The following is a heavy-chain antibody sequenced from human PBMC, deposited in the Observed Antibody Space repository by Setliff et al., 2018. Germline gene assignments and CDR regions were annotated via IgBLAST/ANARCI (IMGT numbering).Heavy chain of an antibody. CDR2: ISGSGGST. V-gene: IGHV3-23*01. J-gene: IGHJ6*02. CDR1: GFAFNRHG. D-gene: IGHD2-21*02. CDR3: ARNWVTAQHYYYGMDV. Sequence: GGSLRLSCAASGFAFNRHGMNWVRQVPGKGLEWVSAISGSGGSTYYADSVKGRFTISRDNSKNTLYLQMNSLRAEDTAVYYCARNWVTAQHYYYGMDVWGQGTTVTVSS.